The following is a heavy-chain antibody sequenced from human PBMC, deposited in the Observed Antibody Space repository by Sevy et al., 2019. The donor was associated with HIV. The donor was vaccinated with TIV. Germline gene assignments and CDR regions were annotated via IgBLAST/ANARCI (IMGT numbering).Heavy chain of an antibody. CDR3: ARDLPPSATTVAHFDC. V-gene: IGHV3-48*03. J-gene: IGHJ4*02. CDR1: GFTFSRYE. CDR2: ISTGGLPGGGPL. D-gene: IGHD4-17*01. Sequence: GGSLRLSCTASGFTFSRYEMNWVRQGPGKGLEWVSHISTGGLPGGGPLYYADSVKGRFTISRDNAKNSLYLQMNSLGAEDTAVYYCARDLPPSATTVAHFDCWGQGTLVTVSS.